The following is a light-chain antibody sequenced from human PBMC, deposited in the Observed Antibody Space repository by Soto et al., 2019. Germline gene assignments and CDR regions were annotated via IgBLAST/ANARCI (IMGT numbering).Light chain of an antibody. J-gene: IGKJ5*01. CDR1: QSVSYN. CDR3: QQRSNWPRT. V-gene: IGKV3-11*01. CDR2: DAS. Sequence: EIVLTQYPGALCLSPGERATLSCRASQSVSYNLAWYQQKPGQAPRLLIYDASNRATGIPARFSGSGSGTDFTLTISSLEPEDFAVYYCQQRSNWPRTFGQGTRLEI.